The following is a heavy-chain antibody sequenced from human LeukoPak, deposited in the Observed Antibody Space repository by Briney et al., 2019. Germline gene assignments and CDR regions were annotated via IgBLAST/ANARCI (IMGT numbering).Heavy chain of an antibody. V-gene: IGHV5-51*01. J-gene: IGHJ1*01. Sequence: GESLKISCKGFGYSFTSYWIGWVRQMPGKGLEWMGIIYPGDSDTRYSPSFQGQVTISADKSISTAYLQWSSLKAPDTAMYYCARHETLYQLSTDEEYFQHWGQGTLVTVSS. CDR2: IYPGDSDT. CDR1: GYSFTSYW. D-gene: IGHD2-2*01. CDR3: ARHETLYQLSTDEEYFQH.